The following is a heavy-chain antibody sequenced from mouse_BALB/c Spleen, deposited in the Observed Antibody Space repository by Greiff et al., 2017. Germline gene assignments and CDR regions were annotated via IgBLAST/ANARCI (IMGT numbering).Heavy chain of an antibody. CDR3: ARGVYYFDY. J-gene: IGHJ2*01. Sequence: VQLQQSGPGLVQPSQSLSITCTVSGFSLTSYGVHWVRQSPGKGLEWLGVIWSGGSTDYNAAFISRLSISKDNSKSHVFFKMNSLQANDTAIYYCARGVYYFDYWGQGTTLTVSS. CDR2: IWSGGST. V-gene: IGHV2-2*02. CDR1: GFSLTSYG.